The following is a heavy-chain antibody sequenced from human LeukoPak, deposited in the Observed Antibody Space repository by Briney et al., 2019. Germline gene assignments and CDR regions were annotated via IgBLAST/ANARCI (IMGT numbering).Heavy chain of an antibody. CDR2: FDPEDGET. D-gene: IGHD3-22*01. CDR3: AANLYDSSGYYESGT. CDR1: GYTLTELS. J-gene: IGHJ4*02. V-gene: IGHV1-24*01. Sequence: ASVKVSCKVSGYTLTELSMHWVRQAPGKGLEWMGGFDPEDGETIYAQKFQGRVTMTEDTSTETAYMELSRLRSEDTAVYYCAANLYDSSGYYESGTWGQGTLVTVSS.